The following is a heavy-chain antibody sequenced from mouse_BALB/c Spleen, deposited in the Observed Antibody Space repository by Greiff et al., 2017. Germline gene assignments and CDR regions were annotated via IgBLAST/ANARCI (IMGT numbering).Heavy chain of an antibody. CDR1: GFAFSSYD. D-gene: IGHD2-14*01. V-gene: IGHV5-12-1*01. CDR2: ISSGGGST. CDR3: ARHEDYRYDAWFAY. Sequence: DVQLVESGGGLVKPGGSLKLSCAASGFAFSSYDMSWVRQTPEKRLEWVAYISSGGGSTYYPDTVKGRFTISRDNAKNTLYLQMSSLKSEDTAMYYCARHEDYRYDAWFAYWGQGTLVTVSA. J-gene: IGHJ3*01.